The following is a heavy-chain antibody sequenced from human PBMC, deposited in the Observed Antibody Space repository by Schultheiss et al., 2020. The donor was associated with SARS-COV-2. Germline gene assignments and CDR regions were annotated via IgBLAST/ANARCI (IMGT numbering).Heavy chain of an antibody. CDR1: GFTFSSYS. CDR2: IWYDGSNK. V-gene: IGHV3-33*08. Sequence: GGSLRLSCAASGFTFSSYSMNWVRQAPGKGLEWVAVIWYDGSNKYYADSVKGRFTISRDNSKNTLYLRVNSLRAEDTAVYYCARDLITMVRGVSYYYGMDVWGQGTTVTVSS. J-gene: IGHJ6*02. D-gene: IGHD3-10*01. CDR3: ARDLITMVRGVSYYYGMDV.